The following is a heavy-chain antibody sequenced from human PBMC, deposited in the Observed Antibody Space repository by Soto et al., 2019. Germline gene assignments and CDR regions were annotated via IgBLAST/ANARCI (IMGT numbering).Heavy chain of an antibody. V-gene: IGHV1-69*13. Sequence: SVKVSCKASGGTFSSYAISCVRQAPGQGLEWMGGIIPIFGTANDAQKFQGRVTITADESTSTAYMELSSLRSEDTAVYYCARDRVATMVRGEDAFDIWGQGTMVTVSS. J-gene: IGHJ3*02. CDR3: ARDRVATMVRGEDAFDI. CDR2: IIPIFGTA. D-gene: IGHD3-10*01. CDR1: GGTFSSYA.